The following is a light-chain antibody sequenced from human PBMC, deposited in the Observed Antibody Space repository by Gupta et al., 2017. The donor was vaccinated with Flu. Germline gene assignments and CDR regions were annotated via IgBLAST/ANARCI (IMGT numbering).Light chain of an antibody. J-gene: IGKJ4*01. CDR2: AAS. Sequence: PSSGSASIGDKVTITCRASQGISTWLAWYQERPGKAPKLLIYAASKLQSGVPSRFSGSGSGTDFSLIISSLQPEDFAIYYCQQAASSPPTFGGGTRVEIK. V-gene: IGKV1-12*01. CDR1: QGISTW. CDR3: QQAASSPPT.